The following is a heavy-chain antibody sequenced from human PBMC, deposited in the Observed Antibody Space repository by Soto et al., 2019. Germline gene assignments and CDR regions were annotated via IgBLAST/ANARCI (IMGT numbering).Heavy chain of an antibody. CDR2: IIPIFGTA. J-gene: IGHJ6*02. CDR3: ARSQGGSSSLDIYYDYYYGMDV. Sequence: QVQLVQSGAEVKKPGSSVKVSCKAPGGTFSSYAISWVRQAPGQGLEWMGGIIPIFGTAKYAQKFQGRVTITADESTSTGYMELSSLRSEDTAVYYCARSQGGSSSLDIYYDYYYGMDVWGQGTTVTVSS. V-gene: IGHV1-69*01. D-gene: IGHD2-15*01. CDR1: GGTFSSYA.